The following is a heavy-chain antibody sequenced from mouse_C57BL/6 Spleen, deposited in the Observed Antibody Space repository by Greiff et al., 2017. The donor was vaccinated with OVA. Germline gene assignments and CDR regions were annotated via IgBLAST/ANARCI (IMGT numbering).Heavy chain of an antibody. J-gene: IGHJ2*01. CDR3: ARTLITPYFDY. CDR1: GYTFTSYG. V-gene: IGHV1-81*01. Sequence: VKLVESGAELARPGASVKLSCKASGYTFTSYGISWVKQRTGQGLEWIGEIYPRSGNTYYNEKFKGKATLTADKSSSTAYMELRSLTSEDSAVYFCARTLITPYFDYWGQGTTLTVSS. D-gene: IGHD1-1*01. CDR2: IYPRSGNT.